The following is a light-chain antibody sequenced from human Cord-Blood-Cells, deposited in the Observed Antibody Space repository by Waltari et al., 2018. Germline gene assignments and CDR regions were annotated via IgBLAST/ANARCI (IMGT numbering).Light chain of an antibody. CDR3: SSYTSSCYV. J-gene: IGLJ1*01. V-gene: IGLV2-14*01. Sequence: QSALTQPASVSGSPGQSITISCTGTSSDVGGYHYVSWYQQHPGKAPKLMIYDVSNRPSGVSNRFSGSKAGNTASLTISGLQAEDEADYYCSSYTSSCYVFGTGTKVTVL. CDR2: DVS. CDR1: SSDVGGYHY.